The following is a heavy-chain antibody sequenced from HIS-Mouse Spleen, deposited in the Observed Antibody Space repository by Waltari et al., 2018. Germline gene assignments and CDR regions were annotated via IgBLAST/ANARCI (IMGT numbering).Heavy chain of an antibody. Sequence: QVQLVESGGGVVQPGRSLRLSCAASGFTFSSSGMHWVRKAPGKGRVWVEVISNDVSNKCYADSVKGRFTISRDNSKNTLYLQMNSLRAEDTAVYYCAKDPYGYGMDVWGQGTTVTVSS. CDR2: ISNDVSNK. CDR1: GFTFSSSG. CDR3: AKDPYGYGMDV. V-gene: IGHV3-30*18. J-gene: IGHJ6*02. D-gene: IGHD3-16*01.